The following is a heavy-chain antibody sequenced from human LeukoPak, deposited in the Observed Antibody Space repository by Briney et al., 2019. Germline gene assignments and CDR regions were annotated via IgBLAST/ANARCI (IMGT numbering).Heavy chain of an antibody. CDR1: GGSISSYY. D-gene: IGHD2-21*01. J-gene: IGHJ6*02. CDR2: IYYSGST. CDR3: ARGRGVVAYSYYGMDV. V-gene: IGHV4-59*12. Sequence: SETLSLTCTVSGGSISSYYWSWIRQPPGKGLEWIGYIYYSGSTNYNPSPKSRVTISVDTSKNQFSLKLSSVTAADTAVYYCARGRGVVAYSYYGMDVWGQGTTVTVSS.